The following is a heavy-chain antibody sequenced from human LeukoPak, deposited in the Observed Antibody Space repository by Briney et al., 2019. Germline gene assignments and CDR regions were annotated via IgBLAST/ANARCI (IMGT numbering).Heavy chain of an antibody. J-gene: IGHJ4*03. CDR3: ARAHLAARPPNYYLDD. CDR2: IKHSGST. CDR1: GGALSGYY. Sequence: SQTLSLSCAVYGGALSGYYWSWTPQPPGKGLEWSREIKHSGSTNENPSLKRRVTISVDTCKSQCSLKLKSVIAPATAVYYCARAHLAARPPNYYLDDWGQGTLVTVSS. D-gene: IGHD6-6*01. V-gene: IGHV4-34*01.